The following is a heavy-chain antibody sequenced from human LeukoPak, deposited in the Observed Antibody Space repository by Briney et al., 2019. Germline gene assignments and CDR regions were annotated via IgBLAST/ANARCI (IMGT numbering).Heavy chain of an antibody. CDR2: MNPNSGNT. CDR1: GYTFTSYG. Sequence: ASVKVSCKASGYTFTSYGISWVRQAPGQGLEWMGWMNPNSGNTGYAQKFQGRVTMTRNTSISTAYMELSSLRSEDTAVYYCARGHYGSGSYYTFDYWGQGTLATVSS. V-gene: IGHV1-8*02. CDR3: ARGHYGSGSYYTFDY. D-gene: IGHD3-10*01. J-gene: IGHJ4*02.